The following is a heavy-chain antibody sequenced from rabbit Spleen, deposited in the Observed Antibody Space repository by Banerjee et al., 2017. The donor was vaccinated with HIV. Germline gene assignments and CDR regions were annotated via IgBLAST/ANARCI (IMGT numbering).Heavy chain of an antibody. CDR3: ARAVSTPINGGYGYVFHL. D-gene: IGHD6-1*01. Sequence: QEQLVESGGGLVKPGTSLTLTCKASGFPFSEKAVMCRVRQAPGKGLTWIACINVVTGKAVYASWAKGRFTFSRTSSTTVTLKMASLTAADTATYFCARAVSTPINGGYGYVFHLWGPGTLVTVS. CDR2: INVVTGKA. J-gene: IGHJ6*01. V-gene: IGHV1S45*01. CDR1: GFPFSEKAV.